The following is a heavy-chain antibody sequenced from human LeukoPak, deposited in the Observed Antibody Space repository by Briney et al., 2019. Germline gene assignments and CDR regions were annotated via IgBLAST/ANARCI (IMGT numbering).Heavy chain of an antibody. CDR3: ARDSVELRLVFDY. V-gene: IGHV3-21*01. D-gene: IGHD1-26*01. CDR2: ISSSSYI. CDR1: GFTFSSYS. J-gene: IGHJ4*02. Sequence: GGSLRLSCAASGFTFSSYSMNWVRQAPGKGLEWVSSISSSSYIYYADSVKGRFTISRDNAKNSLYLQMNSLRAEDTAVYYCARDSVELRLVFDYWGQGTLVTVSS.